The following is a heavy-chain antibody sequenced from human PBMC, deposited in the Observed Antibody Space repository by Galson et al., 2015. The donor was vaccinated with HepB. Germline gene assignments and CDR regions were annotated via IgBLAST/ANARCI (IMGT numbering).Heavy chain of an antibody. D-gene: IGHD1-14*01. J-gene: IGHJ3*02. V-gene: IGHV4-30-4*07. CDR3: ARSTVTTFDAFDI. Sequence: TLSLTCAVSGGSISSGGYSWSWIRQPPGKGLEWIGYIYYSGSTYYNPSLKSRVTISVDTSKNQFSLKLSSVTAADTAVYYCARSTVTTFDAFDIWGQGTMVTVSS. CDR2: IYYSGST. CDR1: GGSISSGGYS.